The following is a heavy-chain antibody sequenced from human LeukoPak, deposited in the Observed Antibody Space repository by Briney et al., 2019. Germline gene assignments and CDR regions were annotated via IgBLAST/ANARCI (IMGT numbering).Heavy chain of an antibody. CDR3: ARDLTIFGGVDDPLIRGH. V-gene: IGHV1-2*02. D-gene: IGHD3-3*01. CDR1: GYTFTGFH. Sequence: ASVKVSCKASGYTFTGFHMHWVRQAPGQGLEWMGWINPNSGGTNYAQNFQGRVTMTRDTSISTAYMELSRLRSDDTAVYYCARDLTIFGGVDDPLIRGHWGQGTLVTVSS. J-gene: IGHJ4*02. CDR2: INPNSGGT.